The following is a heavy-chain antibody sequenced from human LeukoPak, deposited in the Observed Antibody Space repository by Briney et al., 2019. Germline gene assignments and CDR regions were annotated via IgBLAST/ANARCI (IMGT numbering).Heavy chain of an antibody. D-gene: IGHD5-12*01. J-gene: IGHJ4*02. CDR1: GFTFSSYG. V-gene: IGHV3-30*18. Sequence: GRSLRLSCAASGFTFSSYGMHWVRQAPGKGLEWVAVISYDGSNKYYADSVKGRFTISRDNSKNTLYLQMNSLRAEDTAVYYCAKEVVATITPYFDYWGQGTLVTVSS. CDR2: ISYDGSNK. CDR3: AKEVVATITPYFDY.